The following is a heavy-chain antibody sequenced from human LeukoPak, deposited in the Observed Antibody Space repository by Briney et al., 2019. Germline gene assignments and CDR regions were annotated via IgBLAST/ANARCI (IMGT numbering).Heavy chain of an antibody. Sequence: PGGSLRLSCAASGFTVSSYAMNWVRQAPGKGLEWVATISTSGGSTYYADPVKGRFTISRDNAKKSLYLQMNSLRAEDTAVYYCARGVDNHDILTGGMDVWGKGTTVTISS. CDR3: ARGVDNHDILTGGMDV. J-gene: IGHJ6*04. D-gene: IGHD3-9*01. CDR1: GFTVSSYA. CDR2: ISTSGGST. V-gene: IGHV3-23*01.